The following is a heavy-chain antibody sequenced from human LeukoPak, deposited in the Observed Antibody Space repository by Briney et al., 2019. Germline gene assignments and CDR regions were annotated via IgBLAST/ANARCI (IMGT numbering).Heavy chain of an antibody. Sequence: GGSLRLSCAASGFSFSSYDMHWVRQITGKGLEWVSVIGTAGDSLYAGSARGRFTISRENAKNSLYLQMNSLRAGDTAVYYCARSVAGSSWFDPWGQGTLVTVSS. CDR3: ARSVAGSSWFDP. V-gene: IGHV3-13*01. CDR2: IGTAGDS. D-gene: IGHD6-19*01. CDR1: GFSFSSYD. J-gene: IGHJ5*02.